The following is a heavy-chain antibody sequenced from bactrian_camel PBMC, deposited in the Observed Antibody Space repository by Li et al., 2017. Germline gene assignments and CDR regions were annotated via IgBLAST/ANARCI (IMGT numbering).Heavy chain of an antibody. J-gene: IGHJ4*01. CDR2: IPSAGGTT. Sequence: VQLVESGGGLVQPGESLRLSCKASGFPFSAYDMTWVRQVPGKGLEWVSAIPSAGGTTYYADSVKGRFTISRDNAKNTVYLQMDSLQPEDTALYYCATSSVCSYWGQGTQVTVS. V-gene: IGHV3S40*01. CDR1: GFPFSAYD. CDR3: ATSSVCSY. D-gene: IGHD3*01.